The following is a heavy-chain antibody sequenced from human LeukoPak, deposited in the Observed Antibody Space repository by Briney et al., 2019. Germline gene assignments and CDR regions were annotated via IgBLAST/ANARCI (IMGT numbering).Heavy chain of an antibody. CDR2: SSSDSTI. CDR3: ARGVAQFDS. J-gene: IGHJ4*02. CDR1: GFTFSDYY. V-gene: IGHV3-11*01. Sequence: GRSLRLSCAASGFTFSDYYMISSSDSTIYYADSVKGRFTISRDNPKNSLYLQMNSLRAEDTAVYYCARGVAQFDSWGQGTLVTVSS. D-gene: IGHD5-12*01.